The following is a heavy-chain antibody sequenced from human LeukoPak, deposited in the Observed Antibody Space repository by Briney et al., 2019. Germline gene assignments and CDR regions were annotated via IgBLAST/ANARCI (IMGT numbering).Heavy chain of an antibody. CDR1: GYTFTSHD. CDR3: ARGLVRGRFDRDV. J-gene: IGHJ6*02. CDR2: MNPNSGNT. V-gene: IGHV1-8*01. D-gene: IGHD3-10*01. Sequence: ASVKVSCKASGYTFTSHDSDWVRQATGQGLEWMGWMNPNSGNTGYAQKVQGRLTMTRGPSISTVYMEPSSLTSEDTVVYYCARGLVRGRFDRDVWGQGTTVIVSS.